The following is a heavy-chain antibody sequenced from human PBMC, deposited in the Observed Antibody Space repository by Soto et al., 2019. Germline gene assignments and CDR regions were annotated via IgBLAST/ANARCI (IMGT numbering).Heavy chain of an antibody. J-gene: IGHJ4*02. CDR1: GFTFSSYS. Sequence: GGSLRLSCAASGFTFSSYSMNWVRQAPGKGLEWVSYISSSSSTIYYADSVKGRFTISRDNAKNSLYLQMNSLRAEDTAVYYCARVSYGSGSPPIDYWGQGTLVTVSS. CDR2: ISSSSSTI. V-gene: IGHV3-48*01. D-gene: IGHD3-10*01. CDR3: ARVSYGSGSPPIDY.